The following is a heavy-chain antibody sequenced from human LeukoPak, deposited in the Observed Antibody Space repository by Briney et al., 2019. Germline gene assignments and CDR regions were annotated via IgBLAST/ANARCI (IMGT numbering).Heavy chain of an antibody. CDR3: ARLEQRWSFDI. CDR2: IYPSDSDT. D-gene: IGHD6-25*01. CDR1: GYSFSSYW. J-gene: IGHJ3*02. V-gene: IGHV5-51*01. Sequence: ESLKLSCKGSGYSFSSYWIGWVRQMPGKGLEWMGIIYPSDSDTRYSPSFQGQVTISADKSISTAHLQWSSLKASDTAMYYCARLEQRWSFDIWGQGTMVTVSS.